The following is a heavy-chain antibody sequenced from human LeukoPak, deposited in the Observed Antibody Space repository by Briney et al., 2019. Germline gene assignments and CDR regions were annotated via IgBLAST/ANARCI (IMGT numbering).Heavy chain of an antibody. CDR2: ISSSSSTI. J-gene: IGHJ4*02. CDR1: GFTFSSYS. Sequence: GGSLRLSCAASGFTFSSYSMNWVRQAPGKGLEWVSYISSSSSTIYYADSVKGRFTISRDNAKNSPYLQMNSLRAEDTAVYYCARDGWGGGILEWLLSIDYWGQGTLVTVSS. D-gene: IGHD3-3*01. CDR3: ARDGWGGGILEWLLSIDY. V-gene: IGHV3-48*04.